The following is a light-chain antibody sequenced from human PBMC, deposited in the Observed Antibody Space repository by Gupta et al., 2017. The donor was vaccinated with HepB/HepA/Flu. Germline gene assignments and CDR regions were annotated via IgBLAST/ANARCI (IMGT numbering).Light chain of an antibody. CDR2: GKN. J-gene: IGLJ1*01. CDR3: NSRDSSGNHLYV. V-gene: IGLV3-19*01. CDR1: SLRSYY. Sequence: SYELTQDPAVSVALGQTVKITCQGDSLRSYYASWYQQKPRQAPILVIYGKNNRPSGIPDRFSGSSSGNTASLTITGAQAEDEADYYCNSRDSSGNHLYVFGTGTKVTVL.